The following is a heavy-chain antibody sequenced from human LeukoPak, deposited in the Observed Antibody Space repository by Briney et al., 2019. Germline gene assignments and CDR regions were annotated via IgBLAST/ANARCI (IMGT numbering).Heavy chain of an antibody. Sequence: GGSLRLSCAASGFTFSSYWMSWVRQAPGKGLEWVSAISGSGGSTNYADSVKGRFTISRDDSKNTLYLQMNSLRAEDTAVYYCAKVFSSSLNPYWYFDLWGRGTLVTVSS. J-gene: IGHJ2*01. CDR3: AKVFSSSLNPYWYFDL. V-gene: IGHV3-23*01. D-gene: IGHD2-8*01. CDR1: GFTFSSYW. CDR2: ISGSGGST.